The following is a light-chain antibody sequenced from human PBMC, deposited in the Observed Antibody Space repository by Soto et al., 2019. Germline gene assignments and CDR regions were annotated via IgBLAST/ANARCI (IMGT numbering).Light chain of an antibody. CDR1: ASDIGGYNY. V-gene: IGLV2-14*01. CDR3: SAYSSTSTLEI. CDR2: EVT. Sequence: QSVLTQPASVSGSPGQSITISCTGTASDIGGYNYVSWYQQPPGKAPQLMIYEVTNRPSGISNRFSGSKSGNTASLTISGLQTKDEADYYCSAYSSTSTLEIFGGGTKVTVL. J-gene: IGLJ2*01.